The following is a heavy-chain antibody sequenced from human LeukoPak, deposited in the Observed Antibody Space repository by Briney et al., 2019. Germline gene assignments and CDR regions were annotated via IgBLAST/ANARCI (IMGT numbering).Heavy chain of an antibody. V-gene: IGHV4-38-2*02. CDR2: IYHSGST. J-gene: IGHJ3*02. Sequence: SETLSLTCAVSGYSISSGYYWGWIRQPPGKGLEWIGSIYHSGSTYYNPSLKSRVTISVDTSKNQFSLKLSSVTAADTAVYYCARDRLDAFDIWGQGTMVTVSS. CDR3: ARDRLDAFDI. CDR1: GYSISSGYY.